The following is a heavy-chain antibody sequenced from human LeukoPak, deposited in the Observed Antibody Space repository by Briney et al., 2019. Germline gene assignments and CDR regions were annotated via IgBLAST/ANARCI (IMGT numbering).Heavy chain of an antibody. CDR2: IYHSGST. V-gene: IGHV4-4*02. Sequence: SETLSLTCAVSGGSISSSNWWSWVRQPPGKGLEWIGEIYHSGSTNYNPSLKSRVTISVDKSKNQFSLKLSSVIAADTAVYYCARWGGYSSSWYAVSYYFDYWGQGTLVTVSS. D-gene: IGHD6-13*01. CDR1: GGSISSSNW. CDR3: ARWGGYSSSWYAVSYYFDY. J-gene: IGHJ4*02.